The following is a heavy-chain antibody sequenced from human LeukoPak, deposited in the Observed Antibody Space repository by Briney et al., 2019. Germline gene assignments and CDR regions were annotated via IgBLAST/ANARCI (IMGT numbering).Heavy chain of an antibody. Sequence: SETLSLTCTGSGGSISSYYWSWIRQPAGKGLEWIGRIYTSGSTNYNPSLKSRVTMSVVTSKNQYAPKLSSVTAADTAVYYCARDLPMVRGVIRGQGTLVTVSS. CDR2: IYTSGST. D-gene: IGHD3-10*01. CDR3: ARDLPMVRGVI. CDR1: GGSISSYY. J-gene: IGHJ4*02. V-gene: IGHV4-4*07.